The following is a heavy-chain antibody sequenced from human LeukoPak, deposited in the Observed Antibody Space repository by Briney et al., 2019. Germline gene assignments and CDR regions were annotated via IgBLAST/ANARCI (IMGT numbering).Heavy chain of an antibody. V-gene: IGHV4-31*03. J-gene: IGHJ4*02. CDR1: GGSIISDGCH. D-gene: IGHD3-10*01. CDR2: IYYSGTT. CDR3: SRRPVIWTQYHS. Sequence: SETLSLTCTVTGGSIISDGCHWSWIRQHPGKGLEWIGYIYYSGTTSYNPSLKSRVTISVDTSKNQFSLKLSSVTAADTAVYDCSRRPVIWTQYHSWGQGTLVTVSS.